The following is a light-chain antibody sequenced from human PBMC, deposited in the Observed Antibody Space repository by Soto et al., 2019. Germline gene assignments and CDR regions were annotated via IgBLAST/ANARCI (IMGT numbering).Light chain of an antibody. J-gene: IGLJ1*01. CDR3: TAYTSSNTYV. Sequence: ALTQPVSVSVSPVQSIAISCTGTSSDVGGYNYVSWYQHHPGKAPKLMIYAVSNRPSGVSDRFSGSKSGSTASLTIAGLQAEDEADYYCTAYTSSNTYVFGTGTKVTVL. CDR1: SSDVGGYNY. V-gene: IGLV2-14*01. CDR2: AVS.